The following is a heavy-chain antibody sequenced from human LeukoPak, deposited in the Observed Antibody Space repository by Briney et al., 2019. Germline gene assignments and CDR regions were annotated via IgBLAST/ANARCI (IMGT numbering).Heavy chain of an antibody. J-gene: IGHJ6*03. V-gene: IGHV3-21*01. Sequence: GGSLRLSCAASGFTFSSYSMNWVRQAPGKGLEWVSSISSSSSYIYYADSVKGRFTISRDNAKNSLYLQMNSLRAEDTAVYYCARDKVVPAATTGDYYMDVWGKGTTVTVSS. CDR3: ARDKVVPAATTGDYYMDV. CDR1: GFTFSSYS. CDR2: ISSSSSYI. D-gene: IGHD2-2*01.